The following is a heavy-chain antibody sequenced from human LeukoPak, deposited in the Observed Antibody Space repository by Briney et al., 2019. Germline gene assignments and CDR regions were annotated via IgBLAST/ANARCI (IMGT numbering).Heavy chain of an antibody. CDR1: GGSISSGDYY. CDR2: IYYSGST. CDR3: ARGSDYYYGMDV. V-gene: IGHV4-30-4*01. J-gene: IGHJ6*02. Sequence: SETLSLTCTVSGGSISSGDYYWSWIRQPPGKGLEWIGYIYYSGSTYYNPPLKSRVTISVDTSKNQFSLKLSSVTAADTAVYYCARGSDYYYGMDVWGQGTTVTVSS.